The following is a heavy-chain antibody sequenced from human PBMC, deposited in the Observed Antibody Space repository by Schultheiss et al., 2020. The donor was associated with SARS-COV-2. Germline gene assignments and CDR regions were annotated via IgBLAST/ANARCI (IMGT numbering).Heavy chain of an antibody. CDR3: ASLIFDSAWSGLGVGAFDI. CDR1: GFTFSSYW. D-gene: IGHD3-3*01. V-gene: IGHV3-74*01. Sequence: GESLKISCAASGFTFSSYWMHWVRQAPGKGLVWVSRINSDGGSTSYADSVKGRFTISRDNAKNTLYLQMNSLRAEDTAVYYCASLIFDSAWSGLGVGAFDIWGQGTMFTVSS. J-gene: IGHJ3*02. CDR2: INSDGGST.